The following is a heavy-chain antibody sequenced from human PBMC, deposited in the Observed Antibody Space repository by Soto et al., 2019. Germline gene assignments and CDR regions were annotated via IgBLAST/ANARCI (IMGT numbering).Heavy chain of an antibody. Sequence: QMPGTGLEWMRIIYPGDSDTRYSPSFQGQVTISADKSISTAYLQWSSLKASDTAMYYCARTAVAYGMDVWGQGTTVTVSS. V-gene: IGHV5-51*01. J-gene: IGHJ6*02. CDR3: ARTAVAYGMDV. CDR2: IYPGDSDT. D-gene: IGHD6-19*01.